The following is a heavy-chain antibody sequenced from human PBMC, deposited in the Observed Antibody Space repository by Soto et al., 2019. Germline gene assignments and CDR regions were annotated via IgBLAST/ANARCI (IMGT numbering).Heavy chain of an antibody. CDR1: GYTFTTSG. J-gene: IGHJ4*02. CDR3: ARCGNWNYASDS. V-gene: IGHV1-18*01. D-gene: IGHD1-7*01. Sequence: QVQLVQSGAEVKKPGASVKVSGKASGYTFTTSGITWVRQAPGQGLEWMGWISANNGNTNYAQNVQGRVTMTTDTSTSTAYMELRSLRTDDTAVYYCARCGNWNYASDSWGQGTLVTVS. CDR2: ISANNGNT.